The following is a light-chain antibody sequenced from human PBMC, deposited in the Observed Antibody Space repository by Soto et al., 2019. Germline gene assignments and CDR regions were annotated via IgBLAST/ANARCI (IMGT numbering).Light chain of an antibody. CDR1: QSASSSY. J-gene: IGKJ1*01. CDR3: QHYVPSPETWT. Sequence: EIVLTQSPGTLSLSPGERATLSCRASQSASSSYLAWYQQKRGQAPRLLLYGASSRATGIPDRFSGSGSGTDFTLTISRLEPEDFAVYFCQHYVPSPETWTFGQGTKVEIK. CDR2: GAS. V-gene: IGKV3-20*01.